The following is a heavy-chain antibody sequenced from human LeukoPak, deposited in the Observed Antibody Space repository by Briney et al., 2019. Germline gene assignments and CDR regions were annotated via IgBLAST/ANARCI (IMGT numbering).Heavy chain of an antibody. J-gene: IGHJ6*02. CDR1: GYTFTSYG. D-gene: IGHD6-13*01. Sequence: GASVKVSCKASGYTFTSYGISWVRQAPGQGLEWMGWINPNSGGTNYAQKFQGRVTMTRDTSISTAYMELSRLRSDDTAVYYCAISIAAADYYYYYGMDVWGQGTTVTVSS. CDR3: AISIAAADYYYYYGMDV. CDR2: INPNSGGT. V-gene: IGHV1-2*02.